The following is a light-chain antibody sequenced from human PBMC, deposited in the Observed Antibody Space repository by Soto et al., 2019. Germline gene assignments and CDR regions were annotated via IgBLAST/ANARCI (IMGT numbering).Light chain of an antibody. CDR3: RRRSTAPSLS. Sequence: EIVLTQSPGTLYLSPGERATLSCRASQSIDTYLAWYQQKPGQAPRLLIYDTSKRATGIPARFSGSGSGTDFALTSSSPKSQDVGVGYWRRRSTAPSLSFGGG. CDR2: DTS. CDR1: QSIDTY. V-gene: IGKV3-11*01. J-gene: IGKJ4*01.